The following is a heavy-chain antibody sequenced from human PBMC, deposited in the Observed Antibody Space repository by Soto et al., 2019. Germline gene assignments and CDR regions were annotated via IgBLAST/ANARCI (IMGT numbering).Heavy chain of an antibody. CDR3: AKLGMDFLFCSGGSCYLDY. Sequence: EVQLLESGGGLVQPGGSLRLSCAASGFTFSSYAMSWVRQAPGKGLEWVSAISGSGGSTYYADSVKGRFTISRDNSKNTLYLQMNSLRAEDTAVYYCAKLGMDFLFCSGGSCYLDYWGQGTLVTVSS. J-gene: IGHJ4*02. V-gene: IGHV3-23*01. CDR1: GFTFSSYA. D-gene: IGHD2-15*01. CDR2: ISGSGGST.